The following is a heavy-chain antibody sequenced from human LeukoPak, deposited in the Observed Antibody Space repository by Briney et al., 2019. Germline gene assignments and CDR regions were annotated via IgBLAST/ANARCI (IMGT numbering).Heavy chain of an antibody. J-gene: IGHJ5*02. CDR2: IRYDGSNK. D-gene: IGHD3-10*01. Sequence: PGGSLRLSCAASGFTFSNYGMHWVRQAPGKGLEWVAFIRYDGSNKYYADSVKGRFTISRDNSKNTLYLQMNSLRAEDTSVYYCAKRYYDSGSYYELHHWGQGTLVTVSS. CDR3: AKRYYDSGSYYELHH. CDR1: GFTFSNYG. V-gene: IGHV3-30*02.